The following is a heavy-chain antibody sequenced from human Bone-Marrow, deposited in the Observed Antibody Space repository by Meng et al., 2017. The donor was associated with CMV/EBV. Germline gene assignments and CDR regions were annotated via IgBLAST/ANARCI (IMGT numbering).Heavy chain of an antibody. J-gene: IGHJ4*02. CDR1: GFTFSSHW. Sequence: SCAGSGFTFSSHWMSWVRQAPGKGLEWIGSIYHSGSTYYNPSLKSRVTISVDTSKNQFSLKLSSVTAADTAVYYCARGGLRFLERGGTFDYWGQGTLVTVSS. D-gene: IGHD3-3*01. CDR2: IYHSGST. V-gene: IGHV4-4*02. CDR3: ARGGLRFLERGGTFDY.